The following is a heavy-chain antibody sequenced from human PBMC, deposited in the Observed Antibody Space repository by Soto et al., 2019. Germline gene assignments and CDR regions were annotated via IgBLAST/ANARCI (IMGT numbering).Heavy chain of an antibody. J-gene: IGHJ4*02. CDR3: ARESEDLTSNFDY. V-gene: IGHV3-21*06. Sequence: GGSLRLSWAASGVTFASYSINWVRQAPGKGLEWVSSISITTNYIYYGDSMKGRFTISRDNAKNSLYLEMNSLRAEDTAVYYCARESEDLTSNFDYWGQGTLVTVSS. CDR1: GVTFASYS. CDR2: ISITTNYI.